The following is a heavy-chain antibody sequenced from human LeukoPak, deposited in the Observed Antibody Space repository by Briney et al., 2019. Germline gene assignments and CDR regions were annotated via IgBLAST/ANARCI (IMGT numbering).Heavy chain of an antibody. CDR3: ARGDGSANYFYYYGLDV. V-gene: IGHV3-21*01. J-gene: IGHJ6*02. CDR1: GFTFSGYS. Sequence: GGSLRLSCSASGFTFSGYSMNWVRQAPGKGLEWVSFIDSSSSYIYYADSVKGRFSISRDNAKNSLYLQMNSLRAEGTAMYYCARGDGSANYFYYYGLDVWGQGTTVTVSS. CDR2: IDSSSSYI. D-gene: IGHD6-25*01.